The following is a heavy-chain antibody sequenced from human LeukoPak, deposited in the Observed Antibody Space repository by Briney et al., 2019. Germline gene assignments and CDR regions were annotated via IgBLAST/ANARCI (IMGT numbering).Heavy chain of an antibody. CDR1: GGSISSGGYY. D-gene: IGHD2-15*01. V-gene: IGHV4-31*03. CDR2: IYYSGST. Sequence: SETLSLTCTVSGGSISSGGYYWSWIRQHPGKGLEWIGYIYYSGSTYYNPSLKSRVTISVDTSKNQFSLKLSSVTAAGTAVYYCARGYCSGGSCLSTIWGQGTMVTVSS. J-gene: IGHJ3*02. CDR3: ARGYCSGGSCLSTI.